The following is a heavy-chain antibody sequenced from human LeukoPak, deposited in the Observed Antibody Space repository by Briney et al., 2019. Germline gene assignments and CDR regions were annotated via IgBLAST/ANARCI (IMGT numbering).Heavy chain of an antibody. CDR1: GYTFTGYY. J-gene: IGHJ3*02. V-gene: IGHV1-2*02. CDR2: INPNSGGT. Sequence: GASVKVSCKASGYTFTGYYMHWVRQAPGQGLEGMGWINPNSGGTNYAQKFQGRVTMTRDTSISTAYMELSRLRSDDTAVYYCARSGHYYDAFDIWRQGTMVTFSS. CDR3: ARSGHYYDAFDI. D-gene: IGHD3-10*01.